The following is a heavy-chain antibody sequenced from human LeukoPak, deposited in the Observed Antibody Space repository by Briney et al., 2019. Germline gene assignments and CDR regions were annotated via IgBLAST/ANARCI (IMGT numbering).Heavy chain of an antibody. D-gene: IGHD6-6*01. CDR1: GFAFSGHW. CDR3: ARGPNSNWSGLDF. CDR2: ISPTGSTT. J-gene: IGHJ4*02. V-gene: IGHV3-74*01. Sequence: GGSLRLSCNASGFAFSGHWMHWGGQLPGKGLVWVSRISPTGSTTSYADSVKGRFTVSRDNAKNTLYLQVNNLRAEDTAVYYCARGPNSNWSGLDFWGQGTLLTASP.